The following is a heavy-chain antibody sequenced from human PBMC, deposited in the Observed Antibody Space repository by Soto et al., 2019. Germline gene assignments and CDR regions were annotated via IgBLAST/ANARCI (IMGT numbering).Heavy chain of an antibody. D-gene: IGHD7-27*01. J-gene: IGHJ6*02. V-gene: IGHV1-69*05. CDR2: IIPLFGTT. Sequence: XSVKVSCKASGDTFKNCVISWVRQAPGQGLEWMGGIIPLFGTTDFAQRFQGRLTITTDESTTTAYMELSRLRSEDTATYYCAEELGLGKLSVVWGQGSTVTVSS. CDR1: GDTFKNCV. CDR3: AEELGLGKLSVV.